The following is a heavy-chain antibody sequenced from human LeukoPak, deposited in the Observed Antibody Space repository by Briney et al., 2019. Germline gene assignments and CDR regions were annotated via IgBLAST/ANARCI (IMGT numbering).Heavy chain of an antibody. D-gene: IGHD5-12*01. J-gene: IGHJ3*02. V-gene: IGHV3-23*01. CDR2: IRGSGDQT. CDR1: GFTFSDYG. Sequence: GGSLRLSCVASGFTFSDYGMSWVRHSQENGLEWVAGIRGSGDQTYYGDSVKGRFIISRDNSRNPAYLQLDSLTAEDTVLYDCLKPPEWLRLRADAFDTWGQGTRVTVSS. CDR3: LKPPEWLRLRADAFDT.